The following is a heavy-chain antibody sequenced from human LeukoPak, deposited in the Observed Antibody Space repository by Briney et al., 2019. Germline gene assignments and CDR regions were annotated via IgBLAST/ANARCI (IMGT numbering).Heavy chain of an antibody. CDR1: GFTFSSYE. D-gene: IGHD1-26*01. V-gene: IGHV3-48*03. J-gene: IGHJ5*02. Sequence: PGGSLRLSCAASGFTFSSYEMNWVRQAPGKGLEWVSYISSSGSTIYYADSVKGRFTISRDNAKNSLYLQMNSLRAEDTAVYYCARARWELNNWFDPWGQGTLVTVSS. CDR3: ARARWELNNWFDP. CDR2: ISSSGSTI.